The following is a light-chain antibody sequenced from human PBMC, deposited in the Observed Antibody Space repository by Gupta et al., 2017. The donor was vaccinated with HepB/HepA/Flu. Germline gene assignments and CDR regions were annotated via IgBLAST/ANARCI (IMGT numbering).Light chain of an antibody. CDR1: NIGTKG. CDR3: QVWDSSNDSAV. CDR2: NDS. Sequence: SYAATQPPSVSVAPGKSASITRGGNNIGTKGVHWYQKKPGQAPVKVIYNDSDRPSGIPERFSGSNSGSTATLTISRVEAGDEAEYYCQVWDSSNDSAVFGGGTKLTVL. J-gene: IGLJ2*01. V-gene: IGLV3-21*04.